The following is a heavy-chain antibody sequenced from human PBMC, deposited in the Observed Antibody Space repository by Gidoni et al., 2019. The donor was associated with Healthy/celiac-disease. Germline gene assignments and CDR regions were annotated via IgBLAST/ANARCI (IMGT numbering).Heavy chain of an antibody. Sequence: VQLFESGGGLVQHVWPLRLSRSPSGSTFSSYAMSWVSQAPGKGLEWVAAISGSGGRTYYAESVKGRFTIARDNSKNTLYLQMNSLRAEDTAVYYCATSRRGIVVVPAAIAYWGQGTLVTVSS. CDR2: ISGSGGRT. J-gene: IGHJ4*02. D-gene: IGHD2-2*01. CDR1: GSTFSSYA. CDR3: ATSRRGIVVVPAAIAY. V-gene: IGHV3-23*01.